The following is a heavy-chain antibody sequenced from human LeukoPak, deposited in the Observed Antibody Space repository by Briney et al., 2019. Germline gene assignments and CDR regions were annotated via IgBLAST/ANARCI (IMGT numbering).Heavy chain of an antibody. J-gene: IGHJ3*02. CDR1: GGSFSSCY. CDR3: ARHLRRTSAYDYVWGSHDAFDI. CDR2: IYYSGST. D-gene: IGHD3-16*01. Sequence: PSETLSLTCAVYGGSFSSCYWSWIRQPPGKGLEWIGYIYYSGSTNYNPSLKSRVTISVDTSKNQFSLKLSSVTAADTAVYYCARHLRRTSAYDYVWGSHDAFDIWGQGTMVTVSS. V-gene: IGHV4-59*08.